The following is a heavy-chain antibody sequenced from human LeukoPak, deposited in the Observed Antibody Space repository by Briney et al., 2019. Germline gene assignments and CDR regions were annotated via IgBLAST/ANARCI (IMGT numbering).Heavy chain of an antibody. J-gene: IGHJ4*02. CDR3: ARVRYGSGDCYNYYFDY. V-gene: IGHV3-7*01. CDR2: IKQDGSEK. Sequence: PGGSLRLSCAASGFNFISYWMSWVRQAPGKGLEWVANIKQDGSEKYYVDSVKGRFTISRDNAKNSLYLQMNSLRAEDTAVYYCARVRYGSGDCYNYYFDYWGQGTLVTVSS. CDR1: GFNFISYW. D-gene: IGHD2-21*02.